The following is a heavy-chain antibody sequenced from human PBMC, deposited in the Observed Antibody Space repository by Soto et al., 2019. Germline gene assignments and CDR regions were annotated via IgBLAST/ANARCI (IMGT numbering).Heavy chain of an antibody. CDR2: INAGNGNT. J-gene: IGHJ4*02. CDR3: ARGTPVFFDY. CDR1: GNTFTSYS. V-gene: IGHV1-3*01. Sequence: ASVKVSCKASGNTFTSYSIHWVRQAPGQRLEWMGWINAGNGNTKYSQKFQGRVTITRDTSASTAYMELSSLRSEDTAVYYCARGTPVFFDYWGQETLVTVSS.